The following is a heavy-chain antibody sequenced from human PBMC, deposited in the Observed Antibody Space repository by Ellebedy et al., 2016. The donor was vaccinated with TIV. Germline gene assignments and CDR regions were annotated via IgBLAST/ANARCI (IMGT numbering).Heavy chain of an antibody. J-gene: IGHJ4*02. Sequence: GESLKISCAASGFSLSSFWMSWVRQAPGKGLESVANINHAGSATYYVASVKGRFTISRDNAKNSLYLQMDSLRAEDTAVYFCARAPRGGTDYWGQGTLVTVSS. V-gene: IGHV3-7*03. CDR1: GFSLSSFW. CDR3: ARAPRGGTDY. CDR2: INHAGSAT. D-gene: IGHD3-10*01.